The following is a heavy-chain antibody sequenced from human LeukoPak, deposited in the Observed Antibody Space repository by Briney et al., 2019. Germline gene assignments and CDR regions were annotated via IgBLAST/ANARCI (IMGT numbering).Heavy chain of an antibody. CDR1: GFTFSSYA. CDR2: ISYDGSNK. J-gene: IGHJ4*02. D-gene: IGHD3-3*01. Sequence: GRSLRLSCAASGFTFSSYAMHWVRQAPGEGLEWVAVISYDGSNKYYADSVKGRFTISRDNSKNTLYLQMNSLRAEDTAVYYCAREYYDFWSGYSTYYFDYWGQGTLVTVSS. V-gene: IGHV3-30-3*01. CDR3: AREYYDFWSGYSTYYFDY.